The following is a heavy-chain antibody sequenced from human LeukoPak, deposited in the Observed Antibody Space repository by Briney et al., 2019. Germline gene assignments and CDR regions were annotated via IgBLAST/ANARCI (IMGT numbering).Heavy chain of an antibody. Sequence: SETLSLTCTVSGGSINNSYWSWIRQPPGKGLEWIGYIYYSGSTNYNPSLKSRVTISIDTSKNQFSLKLSSVTAADTAVYYCALGSSRWDVWGKGTTVTVSS. CDR2: IYYSGST. J-gene: IGHJ6*04. CDR3: ALGSSRWDV. V-gene: IGHV4-59*01. CDR1: GGSINNSY.